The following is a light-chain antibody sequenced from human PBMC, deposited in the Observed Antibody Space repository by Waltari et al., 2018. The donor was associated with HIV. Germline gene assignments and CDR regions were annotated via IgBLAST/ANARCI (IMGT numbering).Light chain of an antibody. Sequence: QSVLTLPPSASGPPGQRVTSSCSGCSSNNGRDTENWYQQLPGTAPKLLIYNNNRRPSGVPDRFSGSKSGTSASLAISGLQSEDEADYYCASWDGSLNGWVFGGGTKLTVL. CDR1: SSNNGRDT. V-gene: IGLV1-44*01. J-gene: IGLJ3*02. CDR2: NNN. CDR3: ASWDGSLNGWV.